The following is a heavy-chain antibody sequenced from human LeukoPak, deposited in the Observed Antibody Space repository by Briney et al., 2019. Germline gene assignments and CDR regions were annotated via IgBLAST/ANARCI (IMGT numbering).Heavy chain of an antibody. CDR3: AGASYSSGWPNWFDP. CDR2: IYYSGST. J-gene: IGHJ5*02. D-gene: IGHD6-19*01. CDR1: GGSISSYY. Sequence: TSETLSLTCTVSGGSISSYYWSWIRQPPGKGLEWIGYIYYSGSTNYNPSLKSRVTISLDTSKNRSSLKLSPVTTADTAVYYCAGASYSSGWPNWFDPWGQGTLVTVSS. V-gene: IGHV4-59*08.